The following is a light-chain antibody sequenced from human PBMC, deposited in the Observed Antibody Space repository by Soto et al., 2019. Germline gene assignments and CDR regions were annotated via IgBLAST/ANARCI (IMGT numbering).Light chain of an antibody. CDR2: DVS. Sequence: QSALTQPASVSGSPGQSITISCTGTSSDVGGYNYVSWYQQHPGKAPKLMIYDVSNRPTGVSNRFSGSKSGNTASLTISGLQDEDEADYYCSSYTSSSTLYVLGTGTKLTVL. J-gene: IGLJ1*01. CDR1: SSDVGGYNY. V-gene: IGLV2-14*01. CDR3: SSYTSSSTLYV.